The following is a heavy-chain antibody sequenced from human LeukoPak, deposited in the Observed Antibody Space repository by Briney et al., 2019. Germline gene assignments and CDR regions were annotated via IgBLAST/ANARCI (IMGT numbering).Heavy chain of an antibody. CDR3: ARHRGQYYYYIDV. CDR1: GYSFTSYW. CDR2: IYPGDSDT. J-gene: IGHJ6*03. Sequence: GASLKISCKGSGYSFTSYWIGWVRQMPGKGLEWMGIIYPGDSDTRYSPSFQGQVTISADKSISTAYLQWSSLKASDTAMYYCARHRGQYYYYIDVWGKGTTVTVSS. V-gene: IGHV5-51*01.